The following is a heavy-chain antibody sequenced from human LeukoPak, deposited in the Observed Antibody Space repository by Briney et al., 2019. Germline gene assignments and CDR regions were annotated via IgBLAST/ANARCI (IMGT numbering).Heavy chain of an antibody. CDR2: INPRGTST. V-gene: IGHV1-46*01. CDR1: GYSFTSHD. CDR3: ARNKRLPLKAAGAYYNYYMDV. Sequence: GASVKVCCKASGYSFTSHDMHWVRQAPGQGLEWRGLINPRGTSTIYAEKFQGRIIMTRDMSTTTDYMELSSLKSDDTAVYYCARNKRLPLKAAGAYYNYYMDVWGKGTTVTVSS. J-gene: IGHJ6*03. D-gene: IGHD6-13*01.